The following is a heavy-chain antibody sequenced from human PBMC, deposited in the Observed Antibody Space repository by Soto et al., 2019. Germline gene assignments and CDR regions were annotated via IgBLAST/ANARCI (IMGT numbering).Heavy chain of an antibody. CDR3: ATPGGPDTGGYYRFDY. CDR2: INPNSGGT. J-gene: IGHJ4*02. Sequence: VKFSGKASVYALSRFYYMHWVRQAPGQGLEWMGWINPNSGGTHYPRKFQGRVTMTRDTSISTAYMELRSMKSDDTAVYYCATPGGPDTGGYYRFDYSGQGTLVTVSS. V-gene: IGHV1-2*02. CDR1: VYALSRFYY. D-gene: IGHD3-22*01.